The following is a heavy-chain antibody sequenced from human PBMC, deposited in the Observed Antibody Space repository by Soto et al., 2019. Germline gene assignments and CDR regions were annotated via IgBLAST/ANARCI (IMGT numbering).Heavy chain of an antibody. J-gene: IGHJ4*02. V-gene: IGHV3-23*01. Sequence: PGGSLRLSCAASGFTFDDYAMHWVRQAPGKRLEWVSAISGSGGSTYYADSVKGRFTISRDNSKNTLYLQMNSLRAEDTAVYYCACIAVAGNFDYWGQGTLVTVSS. CDR3: ACIAVAGNFDY. D-gene: IGHD6-19*01. CDR1: GFTFDDYA. CDR2: ISGSGGST.